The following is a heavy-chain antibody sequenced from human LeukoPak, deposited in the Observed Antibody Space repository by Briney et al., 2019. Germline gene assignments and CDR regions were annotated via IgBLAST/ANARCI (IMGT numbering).Heavy chain of an antibody. D-gene: IGHD4/OR15-4a*01. J-gene: IGHJ4*02. CDR1: GFTFDDYA. Sequence: GGSLRLSCAASGFTFDDYAMHWVRQAPGKGLEWVSGINWNSGNIGYADSVKGRFTISRDNSKNTLYLQMNSLRAEDTAVYYCARRAGAYSHPYDYWGQGTLVTVSS. V-gene: IGHV3-9*01. CDR3: ARRAGAYSHPYDY. CDR2: INWNSGNI.